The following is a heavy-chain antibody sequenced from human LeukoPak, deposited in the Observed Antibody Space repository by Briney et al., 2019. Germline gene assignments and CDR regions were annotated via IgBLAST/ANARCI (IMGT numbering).Heavy chain of an antibody. CDR1: GYTFTSYD. CDR3: ARGYCSSTSCPPIPLNNYFDY. J-gene: IGHJ4*02. V-gene: IGHV1-8*01. CDR2: MNPNSGNT. Sequence: GASVKVSCKASGYTFTSYDINWVRQATGQGLEWMGWMNPNSGNTGYAQKFQGRVTMTRNTSISTAYMELSSLRSEDTAVYYCARGYCSSTSCPPIPLNNYFDYWGQGTLVTVSS. D-gene: IGHD2-2*01.